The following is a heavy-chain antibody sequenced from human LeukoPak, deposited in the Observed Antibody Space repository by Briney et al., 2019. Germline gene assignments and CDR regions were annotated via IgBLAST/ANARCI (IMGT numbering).Heavy chain of an antibody. J-gene: IGHJ4*02. Sequence: SETLSLTCTVSGGSISSSSYYWGWIRQPPGKGLEWIGSIYYSGSTNYNPSLKSRVTISVDMSKNQFSLKLSSLTAADTAVYYCARSRDGYNYFDYWGQGTLVTVSS. CDR1: GGSISSSSYY. CDR2: IYYSGST. D-gene: IGHD5-24*01. V-gene: IGHV4-39*07. CDR3: ARSRDGYNYFDY.